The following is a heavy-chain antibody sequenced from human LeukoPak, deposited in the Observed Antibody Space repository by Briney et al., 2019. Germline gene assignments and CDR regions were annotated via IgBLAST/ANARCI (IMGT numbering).Heavy chain of an antibody. CDR2: IRYDGSNK. D-gene: IGHD3-22*01. Sequence: PGGSLRLSCAASGFTFSSYWMSWVRQAPGKGLEWVAFIRYDGSNKYYADSVKGRFTISRDNSKNTLYLQMNSLRAEDTAVYYCAKESESYDSSGSTLDYRGQGTLVTVSS. V-gene: IGHV3-30*02. J-gene: IGHJ4*02. CDR1: GFTFSSYW. CDR3: AKESESYDSSGSTLDY.